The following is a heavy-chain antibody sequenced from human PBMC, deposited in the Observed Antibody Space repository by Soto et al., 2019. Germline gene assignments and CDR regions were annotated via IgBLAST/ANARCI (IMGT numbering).Heavy chain of an antibody. CDR3: ARTEYSNYRNWFDP. CDR1: GYTFTSYG. Sequence: ASVKVSCKASGYTFTSYGISWVRQAPGQGLEWMGWISAYNGNTNYAQKLQGRVTMTTDTSTSTAYMELRSLRSDDTAVYYCARTEYSNYRNWFDPWGQGTLVTVSS. J-gene: IGHJ5*02. CDR2: ISAYNGNT. V-gene: IGHV1-18*01. D-gene: IGHD4-4*01.